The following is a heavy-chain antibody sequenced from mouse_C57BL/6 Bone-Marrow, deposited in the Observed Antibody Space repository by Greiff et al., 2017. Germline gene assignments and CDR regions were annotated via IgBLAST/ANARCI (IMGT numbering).Heavy chain of an antibody. D-gene: IGHD1-1*01. V-gene: IGHV1-59*01. CDR3: ARFPFITTVVGRMDY. CDR1: GYTFTSYW. J-gene: IGHJ4*01. CDR2: IDPSDSYT. Sequence: QVQLQQPGAELVRPGTSVKLSCKASGYTFTSYWMHWVKQRPGQGLEWIGVIDPSDSYTNYNQKFKGKATLTVDTSSSTAYMQLSSLTSEDSAVYYCARFPFITTVVGRMDYWGQGTSVTGSS.